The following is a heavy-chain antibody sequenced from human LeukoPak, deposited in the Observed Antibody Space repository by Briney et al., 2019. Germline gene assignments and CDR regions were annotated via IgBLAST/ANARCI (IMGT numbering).Heavy chain of an antibody. CDR2: ISSSSSYI. CDR1: GFTFSSYS. V-gene: IGHV3-21*01. CDR3: ARTYSSSSGEGDY. D-gene: IGHD6-6*01. Sequence: GGSLRLSCAASGFTFSSYSMNWIRQAPGKGLEWVSSISSSSSYIYYADSVKGQFTISRDNAKNSLYLQMNSLRAEDTAVYYCARTYSSSSGEGDYWGQGTLVTVSS. J-gene: IGHJ4*02.